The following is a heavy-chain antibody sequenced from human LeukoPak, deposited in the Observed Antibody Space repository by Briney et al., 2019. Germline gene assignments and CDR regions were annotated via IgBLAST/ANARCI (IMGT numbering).Heavy chain of an antibody. Sequence: QTGGSLRVSCAASGFTFTSYGTHWVRQAPGKGLEWVTIISYDGSTIYYADSVKGRFTISRDNSKNTLYLEMNSLRTEDTAVYYCAKDRGTPYGTTPEYSSCLDYWGQGTLVTVSS. CDR1: GFTFTSYG. CDR3: AKDRGTPYGTTPEYSSCLDY. V-gene: IGHV3-30*18. J-gene: IGHJ4*02. CDR2: ISYDGSTI. D-gene: IGHD6-6*01.